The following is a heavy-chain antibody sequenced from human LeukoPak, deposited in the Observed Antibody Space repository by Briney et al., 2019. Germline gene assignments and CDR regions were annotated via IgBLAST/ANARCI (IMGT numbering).Heavy chain of an antibody. J-gene: IGHJ4*02. Sequence: SETLSLTCIVCGGSISNYYWSWIRQPAGKGLEWIGRIYTSGSTNYNPSLKSRVTISVDTFKNQFSLKLSSVTAADTAVYYCARGGGYSDGYAPRPRYYFDYWGQGTLVTVSA. CDR3: ARGGGYSDGYAPRPRYYFDY. V-gene: IGHV4-4*07. CDR2: IYTSGST. D-gene: IGHD5-18*01. CDR1: GGSISNYY.